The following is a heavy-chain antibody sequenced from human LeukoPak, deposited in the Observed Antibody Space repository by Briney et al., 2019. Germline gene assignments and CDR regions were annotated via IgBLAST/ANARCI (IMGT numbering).Heavy chain of an antibody. CDR3: ARYDYSNLDMAEYFQH. V-gene: IGHV1-2*02. CDR2: INPNSGGT. Sequence: GASVKVSCKASGYTFTGYYMHWVRQAPGQGLEWMGWINPNSGGTNSAQKFQGRVTMTRDTSISTAYMELSRLRSDDTAVYYCARYDYSNLDMAEYFQHWGQGTLVTVSS. D-gene: IGHD4-11*01. CDR1: GYTFTGYY. J-gene: IGHJ1*01.